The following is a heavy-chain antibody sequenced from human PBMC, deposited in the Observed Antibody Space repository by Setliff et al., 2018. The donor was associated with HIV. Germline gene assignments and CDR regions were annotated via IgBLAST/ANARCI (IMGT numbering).Heavy chain of an antibody. CDR2: IYYIGST. D-gene: IGHD6-19*01. CDR1: GGSISSGAFY. CDR3: ASRSVAGAFDI. J-gene: IGHJ3*02. Sequence: NPSETLSLTCTVSGGSISSGAFYWSWIRQHPGKGLEWIGDIYYIGSTFYNPSLKSRITISVDTSKNHFSLRLRSVTAADTAVYYCASRSVAGAFDIWGQGTKVTVSS. V-gene: IGHV4-31*03.